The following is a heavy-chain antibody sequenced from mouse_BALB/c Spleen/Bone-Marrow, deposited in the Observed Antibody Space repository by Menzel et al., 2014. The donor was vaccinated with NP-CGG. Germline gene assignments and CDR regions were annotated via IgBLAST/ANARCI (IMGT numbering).Heavy chain of an antibody. V-gene: IGHV1S56*01. CDR1: GYTFTSYY. CDR2: IYPGNVNT. Sequence: QVQLKESGPELVKPGASVRISCKASGYTFTSYYIHWVKQRPGQGLEWIGWIYPGNVNTKYNEKFKGKATLTADKSSSTPYMQLSTLASEDSAVYFCARDSGSSVFAYWGQGTLVTVSA. CDR3: ARDSGSSVFAY. J-gene: IGHJ3*01. D-gene: IGHD1-1*01.